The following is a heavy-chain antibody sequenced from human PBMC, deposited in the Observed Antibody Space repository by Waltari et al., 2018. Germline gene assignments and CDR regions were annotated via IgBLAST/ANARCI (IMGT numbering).Heavy chain of an antibody. CDR2: INPMFGIT. V-gene: IGHV1-69*02. CDR1: GDIFKSRP. CDR3: ARGTFNDAFDI. J-gene: IGHJ3*02. Sequence: QDQLIQSRAEERKPGSSVKVSCQALGDIFKSRPINWVRQAPGQGLEYMGRINPMFGITNYAQNFQGRLKITADKSTKTAYMELSRLRSDDTAVYYCARGTFNDAFDIWGQGTMVTVSS.